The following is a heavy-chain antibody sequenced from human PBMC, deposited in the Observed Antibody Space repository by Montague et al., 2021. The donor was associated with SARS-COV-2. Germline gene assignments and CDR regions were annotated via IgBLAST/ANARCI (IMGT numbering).Heavy chain of an antibody. D-gene: IGHD3-10*01. CDR3: ASSYYYGSGTYVYNYYMDV. J-gene: IGHJ6*03. CDR1: GGSVSSSPYY. CDR2: ISYSGCT. V-gene: IGHV4-39*01. Sequence: SETLSLTCTVSGGSVSSSPYYWGRIRQPPGRGLEWVGSISYSGCTCFSPSLKIRLTISVDSSENQFSLRLSSVTAADTAVYYCASSYYYGSGTYVYNYYMDVWGKGTTVTVSS.